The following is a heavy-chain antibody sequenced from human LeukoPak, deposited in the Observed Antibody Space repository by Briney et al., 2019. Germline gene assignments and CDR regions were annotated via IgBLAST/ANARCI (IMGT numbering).Heavy chain of an antibody. CDR3: ARVGSSGWYVHPTLDY. CDR2: INPNSGDT. D-gene: IGHD6-19*01. J-gene: IGHJ4*02. Sequence: ASVKVSCKASGYTFTGYYMHWVRQAPGQGLELKGWINPNSGDTNYAQKFQGRVTVTRDTSISTAYMELSWLSTDDTAVYYCARVGSSGWYVHPTLDYWGQGTLVTVSS. CDR1: GYTFTGYY. V-gene: IGHV1-2*02.